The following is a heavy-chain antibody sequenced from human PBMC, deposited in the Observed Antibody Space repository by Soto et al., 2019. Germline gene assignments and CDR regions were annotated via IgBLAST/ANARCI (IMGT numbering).Heavy chain of an antibody. CDR2: ISYDGSNK. CDR3: ARDEDRNYYYRMDV. D-gene: IGHD3-22*01. Sequence: GGSLRLSCAASGFTFSSYAMHWVRQAPGKGLEWVAVISYDGSNKYYADAVKGRFTISRDNSKNTLYLQMNSLRAEDTAVYYCARDEDRNYYYRMDVWGQGTTVTVSS. J-gene: IGHJ6*02. V-gene: IGHV3-30-3*01. CDR1: GFTFSSYA.